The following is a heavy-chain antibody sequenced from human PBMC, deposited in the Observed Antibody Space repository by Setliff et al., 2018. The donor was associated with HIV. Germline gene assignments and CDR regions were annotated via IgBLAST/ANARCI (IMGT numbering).Heavy chain of an antibody. CDR1: GGSFNGYS. CDR2: ISRSGST. CDR3: ARNPRLRIKPGRTTVNGWFDP. Sequence: SETLSLTCAVYGGSFNGYSWSWMRQPPGKGLEWIGEISRSGSTIYHPSLKSRVTISVDRSKDQFSLKMTSVTAADTAVYYCARNPRLRIKPGRTTVNGWFDPWGQGTLVTVSS. V-gene: IGHV4-34*01. D-gene: IGHD4-17*01. J-gene: IGHJ5*02.